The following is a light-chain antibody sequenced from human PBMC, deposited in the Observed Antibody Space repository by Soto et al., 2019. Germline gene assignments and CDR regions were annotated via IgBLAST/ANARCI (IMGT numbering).Light chain of an antibody. Sequence: DIHMTRSPSTLSASVGDIFTITCRASQSVSTRLAWYQQKPGKAPKVLIYDASSWAGGVPSRLRGSGYGTELTLTISSMQTDDFETYYCQQYDSYSWTFGQGTKVDIK. CDR3: QQYDSYSWT. J-gene: IGKJ1*01. CDR1: QSVSTR. CDR2: DAS. V-gene: IGKV1-5*01.